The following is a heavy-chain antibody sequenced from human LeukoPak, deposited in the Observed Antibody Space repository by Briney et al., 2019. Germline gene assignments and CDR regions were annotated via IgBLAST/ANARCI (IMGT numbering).Heavy chain of an antibody. CDR1: GGSISSSSYY. CDR2: IYYSGST. V-gene: IGHV4-39*01. D-gene: IGHD3-22*01. Sequence: SETLSLTCTVSGGSISSSSYYWGWIRQPPGKGLEWIGSIYYSGSTYYNPSLKSRVTISVDTSKNQFSLKLSSVIAADTAVYYCARRQDDFYDSSGFDYWGQGTLVTVSS. J-gene: IGHJ4*02. CDR3: ARRQDDFYDSSGFDY.